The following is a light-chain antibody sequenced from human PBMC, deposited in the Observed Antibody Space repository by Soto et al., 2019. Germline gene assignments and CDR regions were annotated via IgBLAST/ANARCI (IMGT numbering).Light chain of an antibody. Sequence: EVVLTQSPAALPLSPRARATLSCRASQSVGTFSSWYQQKPGQAPRLLNYHVSNRATGVPARFGGSGSGTDFPLTIRKLGPENFAVYYCQHRATWPPSVTFGGGTRV. CDR2: HVS. J-gene: IGKJ4*01. CDR3: QHRATWPPSVT. V-gene: IGKV3-11*01. CDR1: QSVGTF.